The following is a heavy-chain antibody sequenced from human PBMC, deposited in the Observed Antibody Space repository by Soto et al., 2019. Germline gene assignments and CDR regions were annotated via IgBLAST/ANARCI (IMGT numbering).Heavy chain of an antibody. V-gene: IGHV3-11*01. Sequence: GGSLRLSCAASGFTFSDYYMSWIRQAPGKGLEWVSYISSSGSTIYYADSVKGRFTISRDNAKNSLYLQMNSLRAEDTAVYYCAREVPAAIPTIVLVPRRYYYMDVWGKGTTVTVSS. CDR1: GFTFSDYY. D-gene: IGHD2-2*01. J-gene: IGHJ6*03. CDR3: AREVPAAIPTIVLVPRRYYYMDV. CDR2: ISSSGSTI.